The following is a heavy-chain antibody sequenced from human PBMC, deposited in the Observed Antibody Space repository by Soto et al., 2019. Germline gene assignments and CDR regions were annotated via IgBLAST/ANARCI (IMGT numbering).Heavy chain of an antibody. CDR3: GRESSFDWLLSAYYGMDV. Sequence: SQTLSLTCAISGDSVSSNSAAWNWIRQSPSRGLEWLGRTYYRSKWYNDYAVSVKSRITINPDTSKNQFSLQLNSVTPEDTAVYDWGRESSFDWLLSAYYGMDVWGQGTTVTVSS. CDR2: TYYRSKWYN. D-gene: IGHD3-9*01. V-gene: IGHV6-1*01. J-gene: IGHJ6*02. CDR1: GDSVSSNSAA.